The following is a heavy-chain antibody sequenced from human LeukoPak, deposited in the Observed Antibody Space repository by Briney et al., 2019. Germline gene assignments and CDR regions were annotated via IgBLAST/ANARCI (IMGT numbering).Heavy chain of an antibody. CDR3: ATLRFTVVTPDY. CDR1: GYSLSDLS. D-gene: IGHD4-23*01. J-gene: IGHJ4*02. Sequence: GASVRVSCKVSGYSLSDLSIHWVRHVAAKGLEWMGGFEPEEGAHGETIFAQKFEDRLTLTEDTSTDTAYMELSSLRSEDTAVYYCATLRFTVVTPDYWGQGTLVTVSS. V-gene: IGHV1-24*01. CDR2: FEPEEGAHGET.